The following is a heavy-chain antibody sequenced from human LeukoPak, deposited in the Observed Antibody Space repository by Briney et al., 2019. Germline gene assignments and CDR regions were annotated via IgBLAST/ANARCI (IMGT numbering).Heavy chain of an antibody. CDR3: ARGVTMVRGVNFDY. Sequence: SETLSLTCTVSGGSISSYYWSWIRQPPGKGLEWIGYIYYSGSTNYNPSLKSRVTISVDTSKNQFSLKLGSVTAADTAVYYCARGVTMVRGVNFDYWGQGTLVTVSS. J-gene: IGHJ4*02. D-gene: IGHD3-10*01. V-gene: IGHV4-59*01. CDR2: IYYSGST. CDR1: GGSISSYY.